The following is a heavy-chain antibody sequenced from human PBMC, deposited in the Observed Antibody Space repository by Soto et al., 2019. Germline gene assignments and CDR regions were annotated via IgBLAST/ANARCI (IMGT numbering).Heavy chain of an antibody. D-gene: IGHD3-9*01. CDR3: ALGGYDILTGPFFDY. Sequence: SETLSLTCTVSGGSISSYYWSWIRQPPGKGLEWIGYIYYSGSTNYNPSLKSRVTISVDTSKNQFSLKLSSVTAADTAVYYCALGGYDILTGPFFDYWGQGSLDTVSS. CDR1: GGSISSYY. V-gene: IGHV4-59*01. CDR2: IYYSGST. J-gene: IGHJ4*02.